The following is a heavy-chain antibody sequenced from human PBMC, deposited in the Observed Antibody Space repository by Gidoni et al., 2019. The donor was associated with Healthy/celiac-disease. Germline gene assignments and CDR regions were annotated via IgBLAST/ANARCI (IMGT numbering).Heavy chain of an antibody. CDR2: INPSGGST. Sequence: QVQLVQSGAEVKKPGASVKVSCKASGYTFTSYYMHLVRQAPGQGLEWMGIINPSGGSTSYAQKFQGRVTMTRDTSTSTVYMELSSLRSEDTAVYYCAGEAGNNWFDPWGQGTLVTVSS. CDR3: AGEAGNNWFDP. V-gene: IGHV1-46*01. J-gene: IGHJ5*02. CDR1: GYTFTSYY.